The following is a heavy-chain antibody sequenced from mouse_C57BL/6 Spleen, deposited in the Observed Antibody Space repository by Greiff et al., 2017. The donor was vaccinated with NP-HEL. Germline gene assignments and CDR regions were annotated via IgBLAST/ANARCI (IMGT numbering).Heavy chain of an antibody. CDR3: ASITTVNYFDY. D-gene: IGHD1-1*01. V-gene: IGHV1-26*01. Sequence: EVQLQQSGPELVKPGASVKISCKASGYTFTDYYMNWVKQSPGKSLEWIGDINPNNGGTSYNQKFKGKATLTVDKSSSTAYMELRSLTSEDSAVYYCASITTVNYFDYWGQGTTLTVSS. J-gene: IGHJ2*01. CDR2: INPNNGGT. CDR1: GYTFTDYY.